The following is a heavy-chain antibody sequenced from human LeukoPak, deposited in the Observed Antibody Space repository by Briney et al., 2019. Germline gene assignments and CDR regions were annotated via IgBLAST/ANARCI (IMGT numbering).Heavy chain of an antibody. V-gene: IGHV3-48*02. J-gene: IGHJ4*02. D-gene: IGHD6-19*01. CDR1: GFTFSRYD. CDR2: ISTTGTTI. Sequence: GGSLRLSCAASGFTFSRYDMDWVRQAPGKGLEWVSHISTTGTTIYYADSVKGRFTISRDNAENSLYLQMNSLRDEDTAVYYCTTDFWQWLDYWGQGALVTVSS. CDR3: TTDFWQWLDY.